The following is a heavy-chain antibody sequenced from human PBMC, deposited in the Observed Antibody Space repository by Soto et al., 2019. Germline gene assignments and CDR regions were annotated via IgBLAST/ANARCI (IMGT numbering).Heavy chain of an antibody. Sequence: ASVKVSCKASGYTFTSYGISWVRQAPGQGLEWMGWISAYNGNTNYAQKLQGRVTMTTDTSTSTAYMELRSLRSDDTAVYYCARAPSSRGYYDILTGYYRNWFDPWGQ. V-gene: IGHV1-18*01. CDR1: GYTFTSYG. J-gene: IGHJ5*02. CDR2: ISAYNGNT. CDR3: ARAPSSRGYYDILTGYYRNWFDP. D-gene: IGHD3-9*01.